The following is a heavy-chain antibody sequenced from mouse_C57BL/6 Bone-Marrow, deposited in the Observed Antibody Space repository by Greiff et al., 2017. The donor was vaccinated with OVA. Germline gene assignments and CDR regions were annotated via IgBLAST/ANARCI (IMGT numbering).Heavy chain of an antibody. J-gene: IGHJ1*03. D-gene: IGHD2-2*01. V-gene: IGHV2-2*01. Sequence: QVQLKESGPGLVQPSQSLSITCTVSGFSLTSYGVHWVRQSPGKGLEWLGVIWSGGSTDYNAAFISRLSISKDNSKSQVFFKMNSLQADDTAIYYCARKGGYGYDDYFDVWGTGTTVTVSS. CDR1: GFSLTSYG. CDR3: ARKGGYGYDDYFDV. CDR2: IWSGGST.